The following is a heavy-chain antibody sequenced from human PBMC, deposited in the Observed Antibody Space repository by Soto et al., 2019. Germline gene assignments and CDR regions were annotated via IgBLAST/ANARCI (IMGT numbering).Heavy chain of an antibody. CDR1: GFTFSSYG. D-gene: IGHD5-18*01. V-gene: IGHV3-33*01. J-gene: IGHJ5*02. Sequence: QVQLVESGGGVVQPGRSLRLSCAASGFTFSSYGMHWVRQAPGKGLEWVAVIWYDGSNKYYAEYVKGRFTISRDNSKNTLYLQMNSLRAEDTAVYYCARDQGYSYGYFWFDPWGQGTLVTVSS. CDR2: IWYDGSNK. CDR3: ARDQGYSYGYFWFDP.